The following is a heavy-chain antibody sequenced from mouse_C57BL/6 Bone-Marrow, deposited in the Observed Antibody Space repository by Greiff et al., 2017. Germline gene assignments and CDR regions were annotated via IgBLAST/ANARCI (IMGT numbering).Heavy chain of an antibody. V-gene: IGHV2-9-1*01. CDR1: GFSLTSYA. CDR3: ARNYYGSSSYFDY. CDR2: LWTGGGT. D-gene: IGHD1-1*01. J-gene: IGHJ2*01. Sequence: VKLQESGPGLVAPSQSLSITCTVSGFSLTSYAISWVRQPPGKGLEWLGVLWTGGGTNYNSALKSRLSISKDNSKSQVFLKMNSLQTDDTARYYCARNYYGSSSYFDYWGQGTTLTVSS.